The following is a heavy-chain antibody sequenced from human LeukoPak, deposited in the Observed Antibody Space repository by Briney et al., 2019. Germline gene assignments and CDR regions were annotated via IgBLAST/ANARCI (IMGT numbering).Heavy chain of an antibody. J-gene: IGHJ4*02. Sequence: GESLRLSCAASGFTFSSYEMNWVRQAPGKGREWVSYISSSGRTIYYADSVKGRFTISRDNAKNSLYLQMNSLRAEDTAVYYCARDLGDTTMVFDYWGQGTLVTVSS. D-gene: IGHD5-18*01. V-gene: IGHV3-48*03. CDR1: GFTFSSYE. CDR3: ARDLGDTTMVFDY. CDR2: ISSSGRTI.